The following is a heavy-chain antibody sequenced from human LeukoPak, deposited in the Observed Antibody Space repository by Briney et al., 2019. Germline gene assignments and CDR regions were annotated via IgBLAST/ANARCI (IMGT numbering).Heavy chain of an antibody. D-gene: IGHD1-26*01. CDR3: ARGRELLFDY. CDR2: IYSSGST. CDR1: ARSITTNNYY. J-gene: IGHJ4*02. V-gene: IGHV4-31*03. Sequence: SETLSLTCTVSARSITTNNYYWGRIRHHPGKGLEWFAYIYSSGSTFYSPSRKSRVTISVDTSKNRFSLKLTSVTAADTAVYYCARGRELLFDYWGQGTLVTVSS.